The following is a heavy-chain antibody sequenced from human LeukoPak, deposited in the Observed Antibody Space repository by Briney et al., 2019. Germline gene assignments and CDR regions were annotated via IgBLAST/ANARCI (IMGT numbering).Heavy chain of an antibody. D-gene: IGHD5-18*01. J-gene: IGHJ3*02. V-gene: IGHV4-59*01. CDR2: VYYSGST. CDR1: GGSISSYY. CDR3: ARSGYRYGADALDI. Sequence: PSETPSLTCTVSGGSISSYYWTWIRQPPGKGLEWIGYVYYSGSTNYNPSLKSRVTISVDTSKNQFSLKLSSVTASDTAVYYCARSGYRYGADALDIWGQGTMVTVSS.